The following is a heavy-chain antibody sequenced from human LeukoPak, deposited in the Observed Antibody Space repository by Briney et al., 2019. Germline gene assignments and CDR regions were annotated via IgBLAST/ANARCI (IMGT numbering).Heavy chain of an antibody. Sequence: GGSLRLSCAASGFTFSDYYMSWIRQAPGKGLEWVSYISSSGSTIYYADSVKGRFTISRDNAKNSLYLQMNSLRAEDTAMYYCARVPPYDFWSGYYYYYYMDVWGKGTTVTVSS. CDR1: GFTFSDYY. CDR3: ARVPPYDFWSGYYYYYYMDV. CDR2: ISSSGSTI. J-gene: IGHJ6*03. V-gene: IGHV3-11*04. D-gene: IGHD3-3*01.